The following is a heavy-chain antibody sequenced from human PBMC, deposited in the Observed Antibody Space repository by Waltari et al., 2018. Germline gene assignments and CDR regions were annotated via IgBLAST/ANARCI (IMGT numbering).Heavy chain of an antibody. V-gene: IGHV5-51*01. CDR1: GYSFTSSW. CDR3: ARRLSPPLGGGGGYAFDI. CDR2: IYPGDSDT. J-gene: IGHJ3*02. D-gene: IGHD3-16*01. Sequence: EVQLVQSGAEVKKPGESLKISCKGSGYSFTSSWIGWVRQMPGKGLEWMGIIYPGDSDTRYSPSFQGQVTISADKSISTAYLQWSSLKASDTAMYYCARRLSPPLGGGGGYAFDIWGQGTMVTVSS.